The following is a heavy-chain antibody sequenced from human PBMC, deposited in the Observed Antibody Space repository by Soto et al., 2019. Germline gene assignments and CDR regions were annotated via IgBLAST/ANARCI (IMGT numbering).Heavy chain of an antibody. J-gene: IGHJ5*02. CDR3: ASQYGGYGWFDT. CDR1: EFTFRNYP. D-gene: IGHD2-15*01. CDR2: ISFDGSK. V-gene: IGHV3-30*14. Sequence: GGSLRLSCVAYEFTFRNYPMHWVRQAPGKGLEWVAVISFDGSKYYADSVKGRFTISRDNSKNTLYLQMNSLRAEDTAVYYCASQYGGYGWFDTWGQGTPVTVSS.